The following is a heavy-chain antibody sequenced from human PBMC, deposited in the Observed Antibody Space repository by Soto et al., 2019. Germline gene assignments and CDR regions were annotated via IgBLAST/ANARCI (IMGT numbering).Heavy chain of an antibody. V-gene: IGHV1-18*01. CDR2: ISAHNGNT. CDR1: GYTFTSYG. D-gene: IGHD1-1*01. J-gene: IGHJ4*02. Sequence: QGHLVQSGAEVKKPGASVKVSCKFSGYTFTSYGITWVRQAPGQGLEWMGWISAHNGNTDYAQKLQGRVTVTRDTSTSTAYMELRSLRSDDTAVYYCARGRYGDYWGQGALVTVSS. CDR3: ARGRYGDY.